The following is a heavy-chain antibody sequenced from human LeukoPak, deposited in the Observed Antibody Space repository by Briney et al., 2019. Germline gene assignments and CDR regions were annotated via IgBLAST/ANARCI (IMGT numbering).Heavy chain of an antibody. J-gene: IGHJ6*02. Sequence: GESLKIFCKGSGYSFTSYWIGWVRQMPGKGPEWMGIIYPGDSDTRYSPSFQGQVTISADKSISTAYLQWSSLKASDTAMYYCARHRTHSSGWFKPLKRGYYYGMDVWGQGTTVTVSS. CDR2: IYPGDSDT. V-gene: IGHV5-51*01. CDR1: GYSFTSYW. CDR3: ARHRTHSSGWFKPLKRGYYYGMDV. D-gene: IGHD6-19*01.